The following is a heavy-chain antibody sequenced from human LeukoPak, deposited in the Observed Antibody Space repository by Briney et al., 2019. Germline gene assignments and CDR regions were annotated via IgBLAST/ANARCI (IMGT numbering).Heavy chain of an antibody. J-gene: IGHJ3*01. CDR1: GSSFSPYG. Sequence: TGGSLRLSCVASGSSFSPYGMFWVRQAPGKGLDWVAVISYDGNIKDYLDSVKGRFTISRDNSKNTLYLQMNSLRAEDTAVYYCAKDLSGSYRDAFDLWGQGTMVTVSS. D-gene: IGHD6-19*01. CDR3: AKDLSGSYRDAFDL. CDR2: ISYDGNIK. V-gene: IGHV3-30*18.